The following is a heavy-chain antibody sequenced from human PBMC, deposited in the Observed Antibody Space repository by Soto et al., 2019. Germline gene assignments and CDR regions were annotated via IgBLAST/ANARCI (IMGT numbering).Heavy chain of an antibody. J-gene: IGHJ4*02. Sequence: SPTLSLTCAISGDSVSSTSAAWHWIRQSPSRGLEWLGRTYYRSKWYNDYAVSVKSRITINPDTSKNQFSLQLNSVTPEDTAVYYCARDIPFNCTNGVCYTGGFDYWGQGTLVTVSS. CDR1: GDSVSSTSAA. CDR3: ARDIPFNCTNGVCYTGGFDY. D-gene: IGHD2-8*01. V-gene: IGHV6-1*01. CDR2: TYYRSKWYN.